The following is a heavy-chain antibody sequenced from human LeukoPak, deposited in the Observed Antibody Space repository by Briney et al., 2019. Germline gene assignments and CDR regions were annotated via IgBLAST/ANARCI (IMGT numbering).Heavy chain of an antibody. V-gene: IGHV4-39*01. J-gene: IGHJ5*02. D-gene: IGHD4-11*01. CDR2: IYYSGST. Sequence: SETLSLTCTVSGGSISSSSYYWGWIRQPPGKGLEWIGSIYYSGSTYYNPSLKSRVTISVDTSMNQFSLKLSSVTAADTAVYYCARPNDYSNYVFPWFDPWGQGTLVTVSS. CDR3: ARPNDYSNYVFPWFDP. CDR1: GGSISSSSYY.